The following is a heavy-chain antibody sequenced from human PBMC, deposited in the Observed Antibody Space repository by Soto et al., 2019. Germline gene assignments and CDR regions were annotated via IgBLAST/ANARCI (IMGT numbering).Heavy chain of an antibody. CDR3: ARPMSIAAAGFDY. J-gene: IGHJ4*02. V-gene: IGHV4-39*01. CDR1: GGSISSSSYY. CDR2: IYYSGST. Sequence: SETLSLTCTVSGGSISSSSYYWGWIRQPPGKGLEWIGSIYYSGSTYYNPSLKSRVTISVDTSKNQFSLKLSSVTAADTAVYYCARPMSIAAAGFDYWGQGTLVTVSS. D-gene: IGHD6-13*01.